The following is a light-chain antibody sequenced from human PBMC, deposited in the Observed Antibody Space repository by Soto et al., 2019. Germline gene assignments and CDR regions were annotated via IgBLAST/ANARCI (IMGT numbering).Light chain of an antibody. CDR2: GAS. Sequence: EIVVTQSPGPLSLSPGERATLSCRASQSVSSSYLAWYQQKPGQAPRLLIYGASSRATGIPDRFSGSGSGTDFTLTISRLEPEDFAVYYCQQYGSSPYTFGQGTKLEIK. V-gene: IGKV3-20*01. CDR1: QSVSSSY. CDR3: QQYGSSPYT. J-gene: IGKJ2*01.